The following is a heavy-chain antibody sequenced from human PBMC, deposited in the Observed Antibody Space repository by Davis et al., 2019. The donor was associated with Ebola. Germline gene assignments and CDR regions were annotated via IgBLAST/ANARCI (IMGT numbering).Heavy chain of an antibody. V-gene: IGHV1-69*04. CDR1: GGTFSSYA. CDR2: IIPILGIA. D-gene: IGHD2-15*01. CDR3: ARDREDIYYYYYGMDV. J-gene: IGHJ6*01. Sequence: AASVKVSCKASGGTFSSYAISWVRQAPGQGLEWMGRIIPILGIANYAQKFQGRVTITADKSTSTAYMELSSLRAEDTAVYYCARDREDIYYYYYGMDVWGQGTTVTVSS.